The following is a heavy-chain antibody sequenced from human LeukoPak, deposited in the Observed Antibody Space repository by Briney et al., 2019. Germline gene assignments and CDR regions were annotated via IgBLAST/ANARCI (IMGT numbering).Heavy chain of an antibody. CDR1: GYTFTDYY. CDR3: ARYCSSTSCYTYFDY. CDR2: INPTSGGA. J-gene: IGHJ4*02. V-gene: IGHV1-2*06. Sequence: ASVKVSCKTSGYTFTDYYMHWVRQAPGQGLEWIGRINPTSGGAIYAQKFQGRVTMTRDTSITTAYMELSRLRSDDTAVYYCARYCSSTSCYTYFDYWGQGTLVTVSS. D-gene: IGHD2-2*02.